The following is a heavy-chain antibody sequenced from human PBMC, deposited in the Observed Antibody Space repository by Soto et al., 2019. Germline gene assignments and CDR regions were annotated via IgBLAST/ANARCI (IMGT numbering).Heavy chain of an antibody. CDR3: AREPVFPGSYGMDV. J-gene: IGHJ6*02. Sequence: QVQLQESGPGLVKPSQTLSLTCTVSGGSISSGGYYWSWIRQHPGKGLEWIGYIYYSGSTYYNPSLKSRVTISVDTSKNQFSLKLSSLPAADTAVYYCAREPVFPGSYGMDVWGQGTTVTVSS. V-gene: IGHV4-31*03. CDR2: IYYSGST. D-gene: IGHD2-21*01. CDR1: GGSISSGGYY.